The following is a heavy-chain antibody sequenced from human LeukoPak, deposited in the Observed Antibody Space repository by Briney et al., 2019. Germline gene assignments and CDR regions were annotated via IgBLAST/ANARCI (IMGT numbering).Heavy chain of an antibody. V-gene: IGHV3-23*01. CDR3: AKGVRYYGSGSFPFDY. CDR1: GFTFSSYA. CDR2: ISGSGDST. D-gene: IGHD3-10*01. J-gene: IGHJ4*02. Sequence: GGSLRLSCAASGFTFSSYAMSWVRQAPGKGLEWVSAISGSGDSTYYADSVKGRFTISRDNSKNTLYLQMNSLRAEDTAVYYCAKGVRYYGSGSFPFDYWGQGTLVTVSS.